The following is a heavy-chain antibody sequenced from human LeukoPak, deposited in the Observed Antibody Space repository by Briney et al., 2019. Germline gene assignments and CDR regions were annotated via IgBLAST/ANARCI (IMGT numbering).Heavy chain of an antibody. CDR3: TKAKGQSWLFSHY. Sequence: AGGSLRLSCAASGFTFNSYGMNWVRQAPGKGLEWVAFIQYDGSNKYYADSVKGRFIISRDNSKSTVYLQMNDLRGEDTAVYYCTKAKGQSWLFSHYWGRGTLVTVSS. CDR2: IQYDGSNK. V-gene: IGHV3-30*02. J-gene: IGHJ4*02. D-gene: IGHD3-22*01. CDR1: GFTFNSYG.